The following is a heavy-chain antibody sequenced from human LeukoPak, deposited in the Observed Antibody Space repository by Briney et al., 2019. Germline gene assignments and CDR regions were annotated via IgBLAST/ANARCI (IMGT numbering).Heavy chain of an antibody. V-gene: IGHV3-33*05. J-gene: IGHJ4*02. CDR1: GFTFSNYG. Sequence: GGSLRLSCAASGFTFSNYGIHWVRQAPGKGLEWVAVISYDGSNKYYADSVKGRFTISRDNSKNSLYLQMNSLRAEDTAVYYCASLATVTTRGHYWGQGTLVTVSS. CDR3: ASLATVTTRGHY. D-gene: IGHD4-17*01. CDR2: ISYDGSNK.